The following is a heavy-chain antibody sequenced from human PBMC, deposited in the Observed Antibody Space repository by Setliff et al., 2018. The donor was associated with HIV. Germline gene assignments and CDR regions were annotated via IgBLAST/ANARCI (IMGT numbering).Heavy chain of an antibody. CDR1: GITVSGIY. D-gene: IGHD3-10*01. V-gene: IGHV3-53*01. CDR3: AKEFEDLSGAY. J-gene: IGHJ4*02. Sequence: GSLRLSCVASGITVSGIYMSWVRQAPGKGLEWVSVIYSGGSTYYADSVKGRFTISRDNSKNTLYLQMNSLRAEDTAVYYCAKEFEDLSGAYWGQGTLVTVSS. CDR2: IYSGGST.